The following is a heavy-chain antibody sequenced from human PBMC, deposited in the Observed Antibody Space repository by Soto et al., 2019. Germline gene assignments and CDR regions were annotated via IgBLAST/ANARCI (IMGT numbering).Heavy chain of an antibody. Sequence: GGSLRLSCAASGFTFSSYGMHWVRQAPGKGLEWVAVISYDGSNKYYADSVKGRFTISRDNSKNTLYLQMNSLRDEDTAVYYCAKDRCSGGSCYGETSYFDYWGQGTLVTVSS. CDR1: GFTFSSYG. CDR3: AKDRCSGGSCYGETSYFDY. CDR2: ISYDGSNK. V-gene: IGHV3-30*18. D-gene: IGHD2-15*01. J-gene: IGHJ4*02.